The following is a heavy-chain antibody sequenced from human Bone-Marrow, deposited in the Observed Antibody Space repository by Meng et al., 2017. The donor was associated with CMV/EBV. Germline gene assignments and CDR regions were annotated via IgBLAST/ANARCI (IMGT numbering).Heavy chain of an antibody. CDR1: GYTFTGYY. CDR2: INPNSGGT. V-gene: IGHV1-2*02. Sequence: ASVKVSCKASGYTFTGYYMHWVRQAPGQGLEWMGWINPNSGGTNYAQKFQGRVTMTRDTSISTAYMELSRLRSDDTPVYYCARTCSGGSCYSGYGMDVWGQGTTVTVSS. J-gene: IGHJ6*02. CDR3: ARTCSGGSCYSGYGMDV. D-gene: IGHD2-15*01.